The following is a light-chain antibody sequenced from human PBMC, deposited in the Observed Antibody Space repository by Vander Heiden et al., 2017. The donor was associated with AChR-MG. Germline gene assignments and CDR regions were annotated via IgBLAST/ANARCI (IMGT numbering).Light chain of an antibody. CDR2: GSS. J-gene: IGKJ5*01. V-gene: IGKV3-15*01. Sequence: EGLMTQSTLTLSGPPGEKATPPSRASETIGDNLAWYKQKRGQTPRLLIYGSSTRGTGIPARFSGSGCGKEFTLTISSRQSEDFAGYYCQLDCDWPPITFGQGTRVEIK. CDR3: QLDCDWPPIT. CDR1: ETIGDN.